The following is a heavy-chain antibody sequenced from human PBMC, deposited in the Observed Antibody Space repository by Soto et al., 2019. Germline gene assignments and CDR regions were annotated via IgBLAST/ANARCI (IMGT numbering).Heavy chain of an antibody. V-gene: IGHV3-7*01. CDR3: ARVGIGYCSSTSCYYYYYGMDV. CDR2: IKQDGSEK. D-gene: IGHD2-2*01. J-gene: IGHJ6*02. CDR1: GFTFSSYW. Sequence: GGSLRLSCAASGFTFSSYWMSWVRQAPGKGLEWVANIKQDGSEKYYVDSVKGRFTISRDNAKNSLYLQMNSLRAEDTAVYYCARVGIGYCSSTSCYYYYYGMDVWGQGTTVTVSS.